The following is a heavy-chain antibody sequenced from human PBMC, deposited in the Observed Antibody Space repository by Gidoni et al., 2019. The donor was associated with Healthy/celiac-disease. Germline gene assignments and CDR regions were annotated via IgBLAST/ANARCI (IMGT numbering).Heavy chain of an antibody. J-gene: IGHJ3*02. V-gene: IGHV4-39*01. D-gene: IGHD3-22*01. Sequence: QLQLQESGPGLVKPSETLSLTCTVSGGSISSSSYYWGWIRQPPGKGLEWIGSIYYSGSTYYNPSLKRRVTISVDTSKNQFSLKLSSVTAADTAVYYCAINSSGYLDAFDIWGQGTMVTVSS. CDR3: AINSSGYLDAFDI. CDR1: GGSISSSSYY. CDR2: IYYSGST.